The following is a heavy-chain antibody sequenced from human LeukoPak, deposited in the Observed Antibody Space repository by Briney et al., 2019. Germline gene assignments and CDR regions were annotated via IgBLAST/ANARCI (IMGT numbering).Heavy chain of an antibody. D-gene: IGHD2-15*01. CDR1: GFSLSTSGMC. J-gene: IGHJ4*02. CDR2: IDWDDDK. CDR3: ARIHCSGGSCYPDY. V-gene: IGHV2-70*11. Sequence: SGPTLVNPTQTLTLTCNFSGFSLSTSGMCVSWIRQPPGKALEWLARIDWDDDKYYSTSLKIRLTISKGTSKNQVVLTMTNMDPVDTATYYCARIHCSGGSCYPDYWGQGTLVTVSS.